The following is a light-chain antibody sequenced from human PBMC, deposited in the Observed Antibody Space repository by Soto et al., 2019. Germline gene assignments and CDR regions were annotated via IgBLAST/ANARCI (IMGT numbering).Light chain of an antibody. CDR3: QQYNSYPT. Sequence: DSQRTQSPSTLSASVGDRVTITCRASQSISSWLAWYQQKPGKAPKLLIYKASSLESGVPSRFSGSGSGTEFTLTISSLQPDDFATYYCQQYNSYPTFGQGTKVDIK. CDR1: QSISSW. V-gene: IGKV1-5*03. J-gene: IGKJ1*01. CDR2: KAS.